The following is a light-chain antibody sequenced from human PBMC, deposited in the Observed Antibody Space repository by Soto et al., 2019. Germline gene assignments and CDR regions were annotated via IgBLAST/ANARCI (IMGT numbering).Light chain of an antibody. CDR2: DVS. CDR3: SSYTSSNTVV. J-gene: IGLJ2*01. Sequence: ALTQPASVSGSPGQSITISCTGTSSDVGGYNYVSWYQQHPGKAPKLMIYDVSNRPSGVSNRFSGSKSGNTASLTISGLQAEDEADYYCSSYTSSNTVVFGGGTKVTVL. V-gene: IGLV2-14*01. CDR1: SSDVGGYNY.